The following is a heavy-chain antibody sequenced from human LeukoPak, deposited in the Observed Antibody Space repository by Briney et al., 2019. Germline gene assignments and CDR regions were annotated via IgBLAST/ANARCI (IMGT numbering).Heavy chain of an antibody. CDR1: GFTFSSYW. Sequence: PGGSLRLSCAASGFTFSSYWMSWVRQAPGKGLEWVANIKQDGSEKYYVDSVKGRFTISRDNAKNSLYLQMNSLRAEDTAVYYCARGGYCSSTSCYYYDAFDIWGQGTMVTVSS. D-gene: IGHD2-2*01. CDR3: ARGGYCSSTSCYYYDAFDI. V-gene: IGHV3-7*01. CDR2: IKQDGSEK. J-gene: IGHJ3*02.